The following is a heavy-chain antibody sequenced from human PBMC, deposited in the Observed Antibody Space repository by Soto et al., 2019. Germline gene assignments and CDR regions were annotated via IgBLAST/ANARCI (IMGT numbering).Heavy chain of an antibody. CDR3: SRGRGFWGRTDS. Sequence: QLHLQESGPGLVKTSQTLSLTCSVSGDSIISGGYYWTWLRQYPGKGLEYIGYIYYSGSTYYNLSLESRVTISIDASKTQFSLRLSSVTAADTAVYFCSRGRGFWGRTDSWGQGTLVTVSS. CDR2: IYYSGST. CDR1: GDSIISGGYY. V-gene: IGHV4-31*03. J-gene: IGHJ4*02. D-gene: IGHD3-16*01.